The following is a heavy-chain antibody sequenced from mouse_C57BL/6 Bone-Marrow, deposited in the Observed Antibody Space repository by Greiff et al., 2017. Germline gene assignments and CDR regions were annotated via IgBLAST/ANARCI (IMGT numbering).Heavy chain of an antibody. CDR1: GFSLTSYG. CDR3: ARHGGYGSSYYAMDY. Sequence: QVQLKQSGPGLVAPSQSLSITCTVSGFSLTSYGVHWVRQPPGKGLEWLVVIWSDGSTTYNSALKSRLSISKDNSKSQVFLKMNSLQTDDTAMYYCARHGGYGSSYYAMDYWGQGTSVTVSS. V-gene: IGHV2-6-1*01. J-gene: IGHJ4*01. CDR2: IWSDGST. D-gene: IGHD1-1*01.